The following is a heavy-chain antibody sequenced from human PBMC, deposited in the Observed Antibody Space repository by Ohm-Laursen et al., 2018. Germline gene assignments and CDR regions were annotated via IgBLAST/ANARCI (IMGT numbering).Heavy chain of an antibody. Sequence: SLRLSCTASGFTFSDYYMSWIRQAPGKGLEWVSYISSSGSTIYYADSVKGRFTISRNNAKNSLYLQMNSLRAEDTAVYYCARVSRGTLQSPWGQGTLVTVSS. CDR1: GFTFSDYY. V-gene: IGHV3-11*01. D-gene: IGHD5-24*01. CDR3: ARVSRGTLQSP. CDR2: ISSSGSTI. J-gene: IGHJ5*02.